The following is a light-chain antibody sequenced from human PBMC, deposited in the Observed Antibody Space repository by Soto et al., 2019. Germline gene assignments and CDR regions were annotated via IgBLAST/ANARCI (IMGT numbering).Light chain of an antibody. CDR1: QSVSSN. CDR3: QHYSSWPKT. V-gene: IGKV3-15*01. J-gene: IGKJ1*01. CDR2: GTS. Sequence: EIVMTQYPATLSVSPRERATLSCRASQSVSSNLAWYQQKHGQATGLVIYGTSSSATGIPARYSGSGSWTEFTLSISRLQSEYFAVYCCQHYSSWPKTFGQGTKV.